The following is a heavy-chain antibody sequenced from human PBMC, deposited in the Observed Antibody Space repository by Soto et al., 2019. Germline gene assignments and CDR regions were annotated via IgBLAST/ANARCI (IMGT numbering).Heavy chain of an antibody. CDR1: GYSFTSYW. J-gene: IGHJ6*03. CDR2: IYPGDSDT. D-gene: IGHD2-2*01. Sequence: PGESLKISCKGSGYSFTSYWIGWVRQMPGKGLEWMGIIYPGDSDTRYSPSFQGQVTISADKSISTAYLQWSSLKASDTAMYYCARLEYCSSTSCSSYDYYMDVWGKGTTVTVSS. V-gene: IGHV5-51*01. CDR3: ARLEYCSSTSCSSYDYYMDV.